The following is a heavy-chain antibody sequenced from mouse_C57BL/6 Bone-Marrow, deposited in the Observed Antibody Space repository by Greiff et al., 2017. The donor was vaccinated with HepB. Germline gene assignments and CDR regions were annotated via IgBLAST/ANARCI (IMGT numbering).Heavy chain of an antibody. D-gene: IGHD1-1*01. V-gene: IGHV1-55*01. CDR1: GYTFTSYW. Sequence: VKLLESGAELVKPGASVKMSCKASGYTFTSYWITWVKQRPGQGLEWIGDIYPGCGSTNYNEKFKGNATMTVDTSSSTAYMQLSSLTSEDSAVYYCAREENYYGRIYWYFDVWGTGTTVTVSS. CDR3: AREENYYGRIYWYFDV. J-gene: IGHJ1*03. CDR2: IYPGCGST.